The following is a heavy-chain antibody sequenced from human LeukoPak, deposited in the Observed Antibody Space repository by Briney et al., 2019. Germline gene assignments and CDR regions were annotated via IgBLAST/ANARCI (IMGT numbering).Heavy chain of an antibody. CDR2: IIPIFGTA. J-gene: IGHJ4*02. CDR3: AREENYDSSGYYYVGYFDY. D-gene: IGHD3-22*01. CDR1: GGTLSSYA. V-gene: IGHV1-69*05. Sequence: SVKVSCKASGGTLSSYAISWVRQAPGQGLEWMGGIIPIFGTANYAQKFQGRVTITTGESTSTAYMELSSLRSEDTAVYYCAREENYDSSGYYYVGYFDYWGQGTLVTVSS.